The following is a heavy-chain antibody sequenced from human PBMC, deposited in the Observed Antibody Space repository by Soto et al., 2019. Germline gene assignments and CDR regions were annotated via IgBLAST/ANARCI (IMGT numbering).Heavy chain of an antibody. CDR2: ISYDGSNK. CDR3: AKDWDSGYDGEGLDY. Sequence: PGGSLRLSCAASGFTFSSYGMHWVRQAPGKGLEWVAVISYDGSNKYYADSVKGRFTISRDNSKNTLYLQMNSLRAEDTAVYYCAKDWDSGYDGEGLDYWGQGTLVTVSS. J-gene: IGHJ4*02. V-gene: IGHV3-30*18. D-gene: IGHD5-12*01. CDR1: GFTFSSYG.